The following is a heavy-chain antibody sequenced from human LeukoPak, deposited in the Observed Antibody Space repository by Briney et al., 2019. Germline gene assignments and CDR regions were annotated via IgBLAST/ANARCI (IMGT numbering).Heavy chain of an antibody. V-gene: IGHV3-11*06. CDR3: ARDSKSTVKAFDY. CDR2: ISGSGTYT. D-gene: IGHD2-8*02. Sequence: PGGSLRLSCAASRFKFSDHYMTWIRQAPGKGLEWVFYISGSGTYTNYADSVRGRFTISRDNAKNSLFLQMSGLRAEDTAVYYCARDSKSTVKAFDYWGPGTLVTVSS. CDR1: RFKFSDHY. J-gene: IGHJ4*02.